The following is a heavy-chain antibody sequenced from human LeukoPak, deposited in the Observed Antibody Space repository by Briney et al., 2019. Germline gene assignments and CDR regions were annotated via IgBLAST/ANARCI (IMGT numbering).Heavy chain of an antibody. CDR2: ISGSGGST. Sequence: PGGSLRLSCAASGFTFSSYGMSWVRQAPGKGLEWVSAISGSGGSTYYADSGKGRFTISRDNSKNTLYLQMNSLRAEDTAVYYCAKGGGYYYGSGSYYNGLYAFDIWGQGTMVTVSS. D-gene: IGHD3-10*01. V-gene: IGHV3-23*01. J-gene: IGHJ3*02. CDR3: AKGGGYYYGSGSYYNGLYAFDI. CDR1: GFTFSSYG.